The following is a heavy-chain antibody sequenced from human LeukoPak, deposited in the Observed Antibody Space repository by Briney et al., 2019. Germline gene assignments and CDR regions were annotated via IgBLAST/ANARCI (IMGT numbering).Heavy chain of an antibody. D-gene: IGHD3-22*01. CDR1: GGSISSTGYC. J-gene: IGHJ4*02. CDR3: ARHDYDSSGYRRDYYFDF. CDR2: VCDRGTT. Sequence: KPSETLSLTCTVSGGSISSTGYCWGWFRQPPGKGLEWIGSVCDRGTTFYNPSLKSRLAMSVDTSKNQFSLRLRLVTAADTSVYYCARHDYDSSGYRRDYYFDFWGQGTPVTVSS. V-gene: IGHV4-39*01.